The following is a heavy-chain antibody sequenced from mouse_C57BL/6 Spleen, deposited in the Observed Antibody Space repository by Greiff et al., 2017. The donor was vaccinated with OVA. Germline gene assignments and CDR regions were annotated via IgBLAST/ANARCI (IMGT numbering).Heavy chain of an antibody. CDR2: ISSGSSTI. Sequence: EVQVVECGGGLVKPGGSLKLSCAASGFTFSDYGMHWVRQAPEKGLEWVAYISSGSSTIYYADTVKGRFTISRDNAKNTLFLQMTSLRSEDTAMYYCARLTGTYFDYWGQGTTLTVSS. CDR3: ARLTGTYFDY. V-gene: IGHV5-17*01. D-gene: IGHD4-1*01. J-gene: IGHJ2*01. CDR1: GFTFSDYG.